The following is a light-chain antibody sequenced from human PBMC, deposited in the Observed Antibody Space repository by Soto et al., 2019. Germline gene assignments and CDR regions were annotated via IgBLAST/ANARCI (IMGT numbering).Light chain of an antibody. V-gene: IGKV3-15*01. Sequence: EILMTQSPDTLSVSPGESATLSCRASQRVYSNLAWYQQRPGQAPRLLIYGASTRATGVPARFSGRGSETEFTLTISSRQSEDFAVYYCQQYNNRSPNTFGQGTRLEI. CDR3: QQYNNRSPNT. CDR1: QRVYSN. CDR2: GAS. J-gene: IGKJ5*01.